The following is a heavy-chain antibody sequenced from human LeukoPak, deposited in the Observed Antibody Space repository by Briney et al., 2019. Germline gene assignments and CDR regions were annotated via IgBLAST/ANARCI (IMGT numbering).Heavy chain of an antibody. V-gene: IGHV3-23*01. D-gene: IGHD6-6*01. CDR1: GFTFTNYA. J-gene: IGHJ3*02. CDR3: AIETPDEYSSSSGAFDI. Sequence: GGSLRLSCAASGFTFTNYAMSWVRQAPGKGLEWVSAISGSASSTYYADSVKGRFTISRDNSKNTLYLQMNSLRAEDTAVYYCAIETPDEYSSSSGAFDIWGQGTMVTVSS. CDR2: ISGSASST.